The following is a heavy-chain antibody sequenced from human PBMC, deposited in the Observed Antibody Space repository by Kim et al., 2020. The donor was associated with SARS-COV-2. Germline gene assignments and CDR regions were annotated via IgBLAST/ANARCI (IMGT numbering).Heavy chain of an antibody. CDR3: AKDLKGNFDWLLTRFDYYYGMDV. J-gene: IGHJ6*02. CDR2: ISYDGSNK. CDR1: GFSFSSYG. Sequence: GGSLRLSCAASGFSFSSYGMHWVRQAPGKGLEWVAVISYDGSNKYYADSVKGRFTISRDNSKNTLYLQMNSLRAEDTAVYYCAKDLKGNFDWLLTRFDYYYGMDVWGQGTTVTVSS. D-gene: IGHD3-9*01. V-gene: IGHV3-30*18.